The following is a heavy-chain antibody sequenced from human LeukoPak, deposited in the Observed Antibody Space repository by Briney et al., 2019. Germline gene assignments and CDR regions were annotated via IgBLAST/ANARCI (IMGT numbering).Heavy chain of an antibody. CDR1: GGSLSSYY. V-gene: IGHV4-59*01. J-gene: IGHJ3*02. CDR3: ARGKRGTIAFDI. CDR2: IYYSGST. Sequence: SETLSLTCTVSGGSLSSYYWSWIRQPPGKGLEGIGYIYYSGSTNYNPSLKSRVTISVDTSKNQFSLKLSSVTAADTAVYYCARGKRGTIAFDIWGQGTMVTVSS. D-gene: IGHD1-1*01.